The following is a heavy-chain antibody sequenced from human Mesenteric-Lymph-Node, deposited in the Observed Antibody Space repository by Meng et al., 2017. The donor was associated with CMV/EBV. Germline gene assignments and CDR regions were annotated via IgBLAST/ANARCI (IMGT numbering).Heavy chain of an antibody. CDR1: GDSISSTTYY. CDR2: IYYRGST. CDR3: ARELRGYYDSSGYLDY. J-gene: IGHJ4*02. V-gene: IGHV4-39*07. D-gene: IGHD3-22*01. Sequence: SETLSLTCIVSGDSISSTTYYWAWLRQPPGKGLEWIGHIYYRGSTYYNPSLKSRVTISVDTSKNQFSLKLSSVTAADTAVYYCARELRGYYDSSGYLDYWGQGTLVTVSS.